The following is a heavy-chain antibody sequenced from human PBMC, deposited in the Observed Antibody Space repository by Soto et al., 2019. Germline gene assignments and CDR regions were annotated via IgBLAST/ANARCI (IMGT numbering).Heavy chain of an antibody. CDR3: AREPSPPYCSSTSCYHYDYYYGMDV. Sequence: QVQLVQSGAEVKKPGSSVKVSCKASGGTFSSYAISWVRQAPGQGLEWMGGIIPIFGTANYAQKFQGRVTITADESTSTGYMELSSLRSEDTAVYYFAREPSPPYCSSTSCYHYDYYYGMDVWGQGTTVTVSS. J-gene: IGHJ6*02. V-gene: IGHV1-69*01. CDR1: GGTFSSYA. CDR2: IIPIFGTA. D-gene: IGHD2-2*01.